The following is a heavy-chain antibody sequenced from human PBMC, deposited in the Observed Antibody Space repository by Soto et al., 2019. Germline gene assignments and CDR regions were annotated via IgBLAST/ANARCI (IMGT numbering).Heavy chain of an antibody. CDR2: IYYSGST. J-gene: IGHJ5*02. D-gene: IGHD1-26*01. CDR1: GYSISSGGYY. CDR3: ARDSSRRGSHLNGLDP. Sequence: SETLSLTCTVSGYSISSGGYYWTWIRQHLGKGLEWIGYIYYSGSTYYNPSLKSRVTISLDTSKSQFFLKLSSVTAADTAVYYCARDSSRRGSHLNGLDPWGQGTLVTVSS. V-gene: IGHV4-31*03.